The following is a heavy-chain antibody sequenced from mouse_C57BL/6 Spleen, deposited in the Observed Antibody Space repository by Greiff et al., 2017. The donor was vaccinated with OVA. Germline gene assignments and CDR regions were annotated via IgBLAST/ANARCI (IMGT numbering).Heavy chain of an antibody. CDR3: ARDGLRRDFDY. V-gene: IGHV1-82*01. CDR1: GYAFSSSW. D-gene: IGHD2-2*01. J-gene: IGHJ2*01. Sequence: VQLQESGPELVKPGASVKISCKASGYAFSSSWMNWVKQRPGKGLEWIGRIYPGDGDTNYNGKFKGKATLTADKSSSTAYMQLSSLTSEDSAVYFCARDGLRRDFDYWGQGTTLTVSS. CDR2: IYPGDGDT.